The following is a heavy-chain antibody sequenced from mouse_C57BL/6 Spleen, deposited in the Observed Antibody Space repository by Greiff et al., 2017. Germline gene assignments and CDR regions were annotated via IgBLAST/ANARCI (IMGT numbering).Heavy chain of an antibody. D-gene: IGHD1-1*01. CDR1: GYTFTSYW. CDR3: ARLGTTVDWYFDV. CDR2: INPSSGYT. J-gene: IGHJ1*03. V-gene: IGHV1-7*01. Sequence: QVQLQQSGAELAKPGASVKLSCKASGYTFTSYWMHWVKQRPGQGLEWIGYINPSSGYTKYNQKFKDKATLTADKSSNTAYMQLSSLTYEDSAVYYCARLGTTVDWYFDVWGTGTTVTVSS.